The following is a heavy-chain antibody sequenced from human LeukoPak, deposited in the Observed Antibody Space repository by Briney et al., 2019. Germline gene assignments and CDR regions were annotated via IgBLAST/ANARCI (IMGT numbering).Heavy chain of an antibody. Sequence: GGSLRLSCAASGFTVSSNYMSWVRQAPGKGLEWVSAIYTGGSTYYAGSVKGRFTISRDNAKSSLYLQMNSLRVEDTAVYYCARGVVMTVSNWYFDLWGRGTLVTVSS. CDR2: IYTGGST. J-gene: IGHJ2*01. CDR3: ARGVVMTVSNWYFDL. CDR1: GFTVSSNY. D-gene: IGHD2-21*02. V-gene: IGHV3-66*01.